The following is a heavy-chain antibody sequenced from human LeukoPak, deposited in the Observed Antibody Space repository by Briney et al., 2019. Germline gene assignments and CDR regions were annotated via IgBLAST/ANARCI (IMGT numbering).Heavy chain of an antibody. CDR2: IYHSGST. D-gene: IGHD6-13*01. CDR1: GYSISSGYY. V-gene: IGHV4-38-2*02. CDR3: ARGGYSSRGRFDP. Sequence: PSETLSLTCTVSGYSISSGYYGGWIRQPPGKGLEWIGSIYHSGSTYYNPSLKSRVTISVDTSKNQFSLKLSSVTAADTAVYYCARGGYSSRGRFDPWGQGTLVTVSS. J-gene: IGHJ5*02.